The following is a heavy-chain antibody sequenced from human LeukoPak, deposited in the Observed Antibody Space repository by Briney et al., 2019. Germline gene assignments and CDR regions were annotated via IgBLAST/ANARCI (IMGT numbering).Heavy chain of an antibody. V-gene: IGHV1-69*04. D-gene: IGHD4-23*01. CDR2: IIPMLGTP. CDR3: ARVPDFGGKFHGY. J-gene: IGHJ4*02. CDR1: GRTFDSYA. Sequence: SVKVSCKASGRTFDSYAFSWVRQAPGQGLDYMGRIIPMLGTPNYAQKFQGRLTITADKSTTTVNMELSNLRSEDTAIYYCARVPDFGGKFHGYWGQGTLVTVSS.